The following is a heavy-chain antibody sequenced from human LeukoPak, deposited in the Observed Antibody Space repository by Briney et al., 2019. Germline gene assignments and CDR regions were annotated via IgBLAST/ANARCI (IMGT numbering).Heavy chain of an antibody. Sequence: SETLSLTCAVYGGSFSGYYWSWIRQPPGKGLEWIGEINHSGSTNYNPSLKSRVTISVDTSKNQFSLKLSSVTAADTAVYYCARDGSPAYYFDYWGQGTLVTVSS. CDR2: INHSGST. CDR1: GGSFSGYY. V-gene: IGHV4-34*01. D-gene: IGHD2-2*01. CDR3: ARDGSPAYYFDY. J-gene: IGHJ4*02.